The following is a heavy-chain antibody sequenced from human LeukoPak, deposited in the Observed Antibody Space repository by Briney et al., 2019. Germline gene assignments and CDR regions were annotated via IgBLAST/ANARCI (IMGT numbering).Heavy chain of an antibody. CDR3: ARYSEVYYYVDV. J-gene: IGHJ6*03. CDR1: GFTFSSYG. D-gene: IGHD2-15*01. V-gene: IGHV3-30*02. CDR2: IRYDGSNK. Sequence: GGSLRLSCAASGFTFSSYGMHWVRQAPGKGLEWVAFIRYDGSNKYYADSVKGRFTISRDDAKKSLYLQMNSLRAEDTAVYFCARYSEVYYYVDVWGAGTTVIVSS.